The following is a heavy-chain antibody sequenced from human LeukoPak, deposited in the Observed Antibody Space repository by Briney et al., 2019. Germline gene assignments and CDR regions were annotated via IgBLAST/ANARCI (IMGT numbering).Heavy chain of an antibody. CDR3: ASQLDSGSYGFDY. CDR2: IYHSGST. CDR1: GGSISSSNW. V-gene: IGHV4-4*02. J-gene: IGHJ4*02. D-gene: IGHD3-10*01. Sequence: SGTLSPTCAVSGGSISSSNWWSWVRQPPGKGLEWIGEIYHSGSTNYNPSLKSRVTISVDKSKNQFSLKLSSVTAADTAVYYCASQLDSGSYGFDYWGQGTLVTVSS.